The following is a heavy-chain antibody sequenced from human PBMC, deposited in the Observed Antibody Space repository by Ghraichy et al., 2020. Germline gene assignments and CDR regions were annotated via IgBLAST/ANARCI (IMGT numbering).Heavy chain of an antibody. CDR3: ARQNYYGSGSHNFDY. J-gene: IGHJ4*02. V-gene: IGHV4-39*01. D-gene: IGHD3-10*01. CDR1: GGSISSNNYH. CDR2: LFYSGDT. Sequence: SETLSLTCTVSGGSISSNNYHWGWIRQPPGKGLEWIGSLFYSGDTYYNSSLKGRVTISVDTSKNQFSLKLTSVTAADTALYYCARQNYYGSGSHNFDYWGQGTLVTVSS.